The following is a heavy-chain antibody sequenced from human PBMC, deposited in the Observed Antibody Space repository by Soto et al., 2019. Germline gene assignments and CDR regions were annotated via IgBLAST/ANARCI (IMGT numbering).Heavy chain of an antibody. CDR2: ISYDGSNK. D-gene: IGHD5-18*01. Sequence: GGSLRLSCAASGFTFSSYGMHWVRQAPGKGLEWVAVISYDGSNKYYADSVKGRFTISRDNSKNTLYLQMNSLRAEDTAVYYCAKAGYSYGAPLYYYYGMDVWGQGTTVTVS. CDR3: AKAGYSYGAPLYYYYGMDV. CDR1: GFTFSSYG. J-gene: IGHJ6*02. V-gene: IGHV3-30*18.